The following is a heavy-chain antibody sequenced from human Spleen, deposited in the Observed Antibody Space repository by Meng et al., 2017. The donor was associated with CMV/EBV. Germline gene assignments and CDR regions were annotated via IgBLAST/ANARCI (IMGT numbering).Heavy chain of an antibody. V-gene: IGHV4-61*01. CDR3: ARGRGLDDFWSGYPGYYYYGMDV. D-gene: IGHD3-3*01. Sequence: SETLSLTCTVSGGSVSSGSYYWSWIRQPPGKGLEWIGYIYYSGSTNYNPSLKSRVTISVDTSKNQFSLKLSSVTAADTAVYYCARGRGLDDFWSGYPGYYYYGMDVWGPGTTVTVSS. J-gene: IGHJ6*02. CDR1: GGSVSSGSYY. CDR2: IYYSGST.